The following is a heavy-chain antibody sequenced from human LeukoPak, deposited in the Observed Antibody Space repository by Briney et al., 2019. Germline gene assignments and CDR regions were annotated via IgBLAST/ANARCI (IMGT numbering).Heavy chain of an antibody. CDR2: IYYSGST. V-gene: IGHV4-59*08. CDR3: ARHVTAMAPIDY. J-gene: IGHJ4*02. D-gene: IGHD5-18*01. Sequence: SETLSLTCTVSGGSISSYYWSWIRQPPGKGLEWIGYIYYSGSTNYNPSLKSRVTISVDTSKNQFSLKLSSATAADTAVYYCARHVTAMAPIDYWGQGTLVTVSS. CDR1: GGSISSYY.